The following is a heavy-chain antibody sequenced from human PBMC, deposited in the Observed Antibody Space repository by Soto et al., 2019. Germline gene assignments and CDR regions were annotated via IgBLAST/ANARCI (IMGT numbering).Heavy chain of an antibody. V-gene: IGHV1-69*06. CDR2: TISTVGAG. CDR3: ARRQIHCYNYFLDV. Sequence: SVKETFRASGGTFSNKPISWLGQAPGQGLEGVGGTISTVGAGSYAQRFQGGAAITADKSTNTAYMELSNLRHEATAGYYCARRQIHCYNYFLDVWGQGTLVTVSS. D-gene: IGHD5-12*01. CDR1: GGTFSNKP. J-gene: IGHJ4*02.